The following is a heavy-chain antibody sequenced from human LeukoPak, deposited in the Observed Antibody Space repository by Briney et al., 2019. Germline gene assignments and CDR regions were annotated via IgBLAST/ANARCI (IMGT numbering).Heavy chain of an antibody. CDR1: GYTFNSYG. CDR3: ARDDGMVYVKFVDY. Sequence: ASVKVSCKASGYTFNSYGISWVRQAPGQGLEWMGWISGYNGNTNYAQKLQGRVTMTTDTSTSTAHMELRSLRSDDTAVYYCARDDGMVYVKFVDYWGQGTLVTVSS. CDR2: ISGYNGNT. J-gene: IGHJ4*02. V-gene: IGHV1-18*01. D-gene: IGHD2-8*01.